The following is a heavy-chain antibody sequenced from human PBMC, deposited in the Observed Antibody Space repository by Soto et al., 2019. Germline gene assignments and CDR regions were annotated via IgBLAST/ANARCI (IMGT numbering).Heavy chain of an antibody. V-gene: IGHV4-39*01. CDR3: ATTPPPTSGYYRFPWGMDV. CDR2: IYYSGST. Sequence: TSETLSLTCTVSGGSISSSSYYWGWIRQPPGKGLEWIGSIYYSGSTYYNPSLKSRVTISVDTSKNQFSLKLSSVTAADTAVYYCATTPPPTSGYYRFPWGMDVWGQGTTVTVSS. D-gene: IGHD3-3*01. J-gene: IGHJ6*02. CDR1: GGSISSSSYY.